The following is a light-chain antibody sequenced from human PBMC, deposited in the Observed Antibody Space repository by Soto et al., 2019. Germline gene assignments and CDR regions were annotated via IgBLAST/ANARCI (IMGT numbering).Light chain of an antibody. CDR3: QQRNVWPPIN. V-gene: IGKV3-11*01. CDR1: QSIRTS. CDR2: DAS. J-gene: IGKJ5*01. Sequence: PGERATLSCRASQSIRTSLALYRQKPAQAPRLVIFDASNRANGVPARFGGSGSGTDFTLTINSLEPEDFAVYYCQQRNVWPPINCGQGTRREI.